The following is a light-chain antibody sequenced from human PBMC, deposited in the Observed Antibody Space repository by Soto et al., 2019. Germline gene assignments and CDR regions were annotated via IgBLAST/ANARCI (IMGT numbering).Light chain of an antibody. Sequence: QSVLTQPPSASGTPWQSVTIFCSGSSSNFGSYYVSWYQQLPGTAPRLLIYNNHQRASGVPDRFSGSNSGTSASLAISGLQSEDEADYYCATWDDSLNAWVIGGGTKLTVL. V-gene: IGLV1-44*01. CDR1: SSNFGSYY. J-gene: IGLJ3*02. CDR3: ATWDDSLNAWV. CDR2: NNH.